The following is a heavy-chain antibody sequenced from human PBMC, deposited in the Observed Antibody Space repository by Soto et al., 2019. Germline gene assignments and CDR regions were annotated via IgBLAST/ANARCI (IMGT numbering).Heavy chain of an antibody. V-gene: IGHV4-59*08. Sequence: QVLLQESGPGLVKPSETLSLTCTVSGGSINGYYWSWIRQPPGKGLEWIGFIYYSGSTNYNPSLKSRVTISVDMSTNQSSLKLTSVTAGDTGGYYCVGWVYSSCWGALDIWSQGTGVTVTS. CDR1: GGSINGYY. CDR3: VGWVYSSCWGALDI. D-gene: IGHD6-19*01. J-gene: IGHJ3*02. CDR2: IYYSGST.